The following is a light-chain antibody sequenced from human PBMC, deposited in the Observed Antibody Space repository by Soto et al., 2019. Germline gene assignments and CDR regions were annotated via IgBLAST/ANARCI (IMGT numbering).Light chain of an antibody. V-gene: IGKV4-1*01. CDR2: WAS. CDR3: QQYYTTPWT. J-gene: IGKJ1*01. CDR1: QSVLYSSNNKNY. Sequence: DIVMTQSPDSLAGSLGERATINCKSSQSVLYSSNNKNYLAWYQQKPGQPPKLLIYWASTRESGVPDRFSGSASGTDFTLTISSLQAEDLAVYYCQQYYTTPWTFGQGTKVEVK.